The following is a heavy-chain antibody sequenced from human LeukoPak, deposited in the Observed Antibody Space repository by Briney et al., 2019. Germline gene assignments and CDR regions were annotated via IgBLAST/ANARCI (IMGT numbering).Heavy chain of an antibody. V-gene: IGHV1-18*01. D-gene: IGHD2-2*02. CDR3: AGLGLGYCSSTSCYTLEY. J-gene: IGHJ4*02. Sequence: GASVKVSCKASGYTFTSYGISWVRQAPGQGLEWMGWISAYNGNTNYAQKLQGRVTMTTDTSTSTAYMELRSLRSDDTAVYYCAGLGLGYCSSTSCYTLEYWGQGTLVIVSS. CDR1: GYTFTSYG. CDR2: ISAYNGNT.